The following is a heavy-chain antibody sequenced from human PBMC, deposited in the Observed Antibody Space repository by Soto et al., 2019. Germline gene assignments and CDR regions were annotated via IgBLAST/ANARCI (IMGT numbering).Heavy chain of an antibody. D-gene: IGHD2-15*01. CDR2: ISWNSGSI. V-gene: IGHV3-9*01. CDR1: GFTFDDYA. J-gene: IGHJ4*02. Sequence: GGSPRLSCAASGFTFDDYAMHWVRQAPGKGLEWVSGISWNSGSIGYADSVKGRFTISRDNAKNSLYLQMNSLRAEDTALYYCAKVIGYCSGGSCGFDYWGQATLVTVSS. CDR3: AKVIGYCSGGSCGFDY.